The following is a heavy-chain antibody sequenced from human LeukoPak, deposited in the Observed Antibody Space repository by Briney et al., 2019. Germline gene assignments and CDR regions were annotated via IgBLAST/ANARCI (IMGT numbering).Heavy chain of an antibody. J-gene: IGHJ4*02. V-gene: IGHV3-23*01. CDR2: IGGGDT. CDR3: AKDLAAQPNWAFDY. CDR1: GFTFRNFA. D-gene: IGHD6-6*01. Sequence: GGSLRLSCSASGFTFRNFAISWVRQAPGKGLEGGSSIGGGDTHYADSVKGRFHISRDNSKNTPYLQMNSLRAEDKAVYSCAKDLAAQPNWAFDYWGQGTLVTVSS.